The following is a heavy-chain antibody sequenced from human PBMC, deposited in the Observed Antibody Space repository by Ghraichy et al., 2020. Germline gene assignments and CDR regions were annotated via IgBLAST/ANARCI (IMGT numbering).Heavy chain of an antibody. CDR2: MSGSGGTT. D-gene: IGHD2-15*01. J-gene: IGHJ4*02. Sequence: GESLNISCAASGFTFSSYAMSWVRQAPGQGLEWVSAMSGSGGTTFYADSVKGRFTISRDNSKNTLYLQMNSLRAEDTALYYCAKDEGGWQLMGLDHWGQGTLVTVSS. V-gene: IGHV3-23*01. CDR1: GFTFSSYA. CDR3: AKDEGGWQLMGLDH.